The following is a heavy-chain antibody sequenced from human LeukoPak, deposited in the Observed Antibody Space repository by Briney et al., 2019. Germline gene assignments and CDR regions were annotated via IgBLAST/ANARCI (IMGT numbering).Heavy chain of an antibody. CDR2: ISAYNGNT. CDR3: ARDILGYCSSTSCYEGGWFDP. D-gene: IGHD2-2*01. J-gene: IGHJ5*02. Sequence: ASVKVSCKASGYTFTSYGISWVRQAPGPGLEWMGWISAYNGNTNYAQKLQGRVTMTTDTSTSTAYMELRSLRSDDTAVYYCARDILGYCSSTSCYEGGWFDPWGQGTLVTVSS. CDR1: GYTFTSYG. V-gene: IGHV1-18*04.